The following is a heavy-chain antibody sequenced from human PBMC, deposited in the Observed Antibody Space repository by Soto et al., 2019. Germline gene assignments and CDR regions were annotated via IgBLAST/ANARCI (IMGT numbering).Heavy chain of an antibody. J-gene: IGHJ6*02. CDR3: ARRQISPPTRGAASARGGMDV. CDR2: IWNDGNGY. V-gene: IGHV3-33*01. Sequence: QVQLVESGGGVVQPGRSLRLSCAASGFTFNNYGMHWVRQAPGMGLEWVAVIWNDGNGYYYANSVKGRFTISRDNSKNTLYLQMSSLRAEDTAVYYCARRQISPPTRGAASARGGMDVWGQGTTVTVSS. CDR1: GFTFNNYG. D-gene: IGHD6-13*01.